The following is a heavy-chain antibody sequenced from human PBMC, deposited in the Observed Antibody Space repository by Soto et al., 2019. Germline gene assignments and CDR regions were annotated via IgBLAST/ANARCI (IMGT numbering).Heavy chain of an antibody. CDR3: ARGGSSSDYYYYYGMDV. CDR2: INPNSGGT. V-gene: IGHV1-2*04. D-gene: IGHD6-6*01. Sequence: AASVKVCCKASGYTFTGYYMHWVRQAPGQGLEWMGWINPNSGGTNYAQKFQGWVTMTRDTSISTAYMELSRLRSDDTAVYYCARGGSSSDYYYYYGMDVWGQGTTVTVSS. CDR1: GYTFTGYY. J-gene: IGHJ6*02.